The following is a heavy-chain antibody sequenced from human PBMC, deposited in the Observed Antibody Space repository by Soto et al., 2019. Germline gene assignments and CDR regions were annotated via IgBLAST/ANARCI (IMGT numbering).Heavy chain of an antibody. Sequence: QVQLVESGGRVAQPGRSLRLSCVGSGFTFRTSGMHWVRQAPGKGLEWVAVALNDGSSKFYADSVKGRFTISRDDSKNTLYLEMNRLRAEATAVYYCVKDVGIAVALESWGPGTLVTVSA. J-gene: IGHJ4*02. CDR1: GFTFRTSG. V-gene: IGHV3-30*18. CDR3: VKDVGIAVALES. D-gene: IGHD6-19*01. CDR2: ALNDGSSK.